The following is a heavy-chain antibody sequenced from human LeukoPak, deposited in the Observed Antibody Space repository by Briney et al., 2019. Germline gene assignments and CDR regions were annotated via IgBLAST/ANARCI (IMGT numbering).Heavy chain of an antibody. D-gene: IGHD1-14*01. CDR1: GFTFSSHG. V-gene: IGHV3-21*01. CDR3: ARVRLQPRTLLDDAFDI. Sequence: GGTLRLSCAASGFTFSSHGMSWVRQAPGKGLEWVSCISTSSSYIYYADSVKGRFTISRDNAKNSLYLQMNSLRAEDTAVYYCARVRLQPRTLLDDAFDIWGQGTMVTVSS. CDR2: ISTSSSYI. J-gene: IGHJ3*02.